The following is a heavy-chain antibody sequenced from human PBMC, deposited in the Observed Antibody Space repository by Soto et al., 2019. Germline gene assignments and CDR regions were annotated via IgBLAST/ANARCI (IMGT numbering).Heavy chain of an antibody. J-gene: IGHJ4*02. CDR2: IYYAGNT. D-gene: IGHD5-12*01. V-gene: IGHV4-61*05. CDR1: GGSITTSSRC. Sequence: SETLSLTCTFSGGSITTSSRCLGWIRQPPGRGLECIGYIYYAGNTNYNPSLNSRVTISVDTSKNQFSLTVTSVTAADTAVYYCARRIVATETFDYWGQGTLVTVSS. CDR3: ARRIVATETFDY.